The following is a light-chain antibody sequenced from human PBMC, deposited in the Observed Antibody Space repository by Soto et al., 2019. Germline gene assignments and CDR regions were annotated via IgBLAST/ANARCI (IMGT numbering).Light chain of an antibody. J-gene: IGKJ3*01. CDR2: DAS. Sequence: EIVLTQSPATLSLSPGERATLSCRASQSVSTFLAWYQQKPGQAPRLLIYDASNRATGIPARFSGSGSGTDFTLTISSLEPEDFAFYYCQQLSNWPPRGITFGPGTKVDF. CDR1: QSVSTF. CDR3: QQLSNWPPRGIT. V-gene: IGKV3-11*01.